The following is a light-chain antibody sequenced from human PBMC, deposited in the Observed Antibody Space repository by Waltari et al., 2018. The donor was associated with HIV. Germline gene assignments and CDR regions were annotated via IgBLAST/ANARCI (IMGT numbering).Light chain of an antibody. CDR3: QSYDSSLSGGDVV. V-gene: IGLV1-40*01. CDR1: SSNIGAGYD. CDR2: GNS. Sequence: QSVLTQPPPVSGAPGQRVTISCTGSSSNIGAGYDVHWYQHHPGTAPKRLIYGNSNRPSGVPDRFSGSKSGTSASLAITGLQAEDEADYYCQSYDSSLSGGDVVFGGGTKLTVL. J-gene: IGLJ2*01.